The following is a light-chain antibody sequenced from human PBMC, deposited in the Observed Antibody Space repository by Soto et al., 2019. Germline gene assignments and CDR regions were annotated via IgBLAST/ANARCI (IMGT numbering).Light chain of an antibody. CDR3: QQYGSSPQT. V-gene: IGKV3-20*01. J-gene: IGKJ1*01. CDR1: QSVSSSH. Sequence: EIGLTQSPGALSLTQGERGTLSCRASQSVSSSHLAWYQQRPGQAPRLLIYGASTRATGIPARFSGSVSGTDFTLTISRLEPEDFAVYYCQQYGSSPQTFGQGTKVDIK. CDR2: GAS.